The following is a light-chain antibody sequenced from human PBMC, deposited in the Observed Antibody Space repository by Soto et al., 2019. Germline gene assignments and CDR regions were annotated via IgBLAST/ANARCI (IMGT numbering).Light chain of an antibody. V-gene: IGLV2-8*01. J-gene: IGLJ2*01. CDR2: DVN. CDR1: SSDVGGYNY. CDR3: SSYAGSNTVI. Sequence: QSALTQPPSASGSPGQSVTISCTGTSSDVGGYNYVSWYQQHPGKAPKFIIYDVNKRPSGVPDRFSGSKSGNTASLTVSGLQAEDEADYYCSSYAGSNTVIFGGGTKLTVL.